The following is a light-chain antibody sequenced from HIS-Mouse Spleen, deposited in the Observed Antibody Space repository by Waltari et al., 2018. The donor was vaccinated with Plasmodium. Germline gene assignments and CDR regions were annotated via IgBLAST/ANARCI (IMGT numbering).Light chain of an antibody. CDR3: QQYNSYSLS. Sequence: DIQMTQSPSTLSASVGDRVTITCRASQSISSWVAWYQQKPGKAPKLLIYKASSLESGVPSRFSGSGSGTEFTLTISSLQPDDFATYYCQQYNSYSLSFGPGTKVDIK. V-gene: IGKV1-5*03. CDR1: QSISSW. CDR2: KAS. J-gene: IGKJ3*01.